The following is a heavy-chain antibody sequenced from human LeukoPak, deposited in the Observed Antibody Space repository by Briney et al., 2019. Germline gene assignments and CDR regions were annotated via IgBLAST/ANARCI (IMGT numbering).Heavy chain of an antibody. V-gene: IGHV4-30-2*01. CDR3: ARVYSSSSSHFDY. CDR1: GGSISSGGYY. D-gene: IGHD6-6*01. Sequence: SETPSLTCTVSGGSISSGGYYWSWIRQPPGKGLEWIGYIYHSGSTYYNPSLKSRVTISVDRSKNQFSLKLSSVTAADTAVYYCARVYSSSSSHFDYWGQGTLVTVSS. CDR2: IYHSGST. J-gene: IGHJ4*02.